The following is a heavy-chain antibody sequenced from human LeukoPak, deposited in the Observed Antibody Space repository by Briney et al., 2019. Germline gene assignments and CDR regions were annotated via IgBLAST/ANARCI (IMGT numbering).Heavy chain of an antibody. CDR1: GYTFTSYG. Sequence: ASVKVSCKASGYTFTSYGISWVRQAPGQGLEWMGWINTNSGGTRYAQKFQGRVTITRDTSTSTVYMELSRLRSDDTAVYYCARDRSYCSGGSCYGGFDYWGLGTLVTVSS. V-gene: IGHV1-2*02. CDR2: INTNSGGT. D-gene: IGHD2-15*01. J-gene: IGHJ4*02. CDR3: ARDRSYCSGGSCYGGFDY.